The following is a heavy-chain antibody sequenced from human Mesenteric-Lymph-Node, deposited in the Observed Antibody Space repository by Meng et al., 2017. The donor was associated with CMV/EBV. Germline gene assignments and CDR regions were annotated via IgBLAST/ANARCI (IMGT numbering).Heavy chain of an antibody. CDR1: SIRNYY. J-gene: IGHJ4*02. CDR3: ARRIGYCSGGSCDYFPDY. Sequence: SIRNYYWSWIRQPPGRGLEWIGYIYYIGTTNYNPSLKSRVTISVDTSKNQFSLKLRSVTAADTAVYYCARRIGYCSGGSCDYFPDYWGQGTLVTVSS. D-gene: IGHD2-15*01. V-gene: IGHV4-59*08. CDR2: IYYIGTT.